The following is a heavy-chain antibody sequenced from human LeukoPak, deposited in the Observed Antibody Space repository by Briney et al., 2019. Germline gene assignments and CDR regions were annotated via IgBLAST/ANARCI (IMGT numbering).Heavy chain of an antibody. V-gene: IGHV3-30*02. CDR3: AKAGVWDSSRGIYY. Sequence: GGSLRLSCAASGFTFSSYGMYWVRQAPGKGLEWVAFIRYDGSNKYYADSVKGRFTISRDNSKNTLYLQMNSLRAEDTAVYYCAKAGVWDSSRGIYYWGQGTLVTVSS. J-gene: IGHJ4*02. CDR1: GFTFSSYG. CDR2: IRYDGSNK. D-gene: IGHD1-26*01.